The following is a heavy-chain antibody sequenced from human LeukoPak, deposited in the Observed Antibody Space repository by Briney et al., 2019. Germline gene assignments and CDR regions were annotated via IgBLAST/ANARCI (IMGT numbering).Heavy chain of an antibody. CDR2: ISSSSSYI. Sequence: KSGGSLRLSCAASGFTFSSYRMNWVRQAPGKGLEWVSSISSSSSYIYYADSVKGRFTISRDNAKNSLYLQMNSLRAEDTAGYYCARDGYYDSSGYYSENDAFDIWGQGTMVTVSS. D-gene: IGHD3-22*01. V-gene: IGHV3-21*01. CDR1: GFTFSSYR. J-gene: IGHJ3*02. CDR3: ARDGYYDSSGYYSENDAFDI.